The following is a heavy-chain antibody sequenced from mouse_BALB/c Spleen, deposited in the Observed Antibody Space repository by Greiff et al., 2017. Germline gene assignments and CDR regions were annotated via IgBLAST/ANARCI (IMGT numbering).Heavy chain of an antibody. J-gene: IGHJ3*01. V-gene: IGHV5-6-5*01. CDR3: ARGLYGNLFAY. D-gene: IGHD2-10*02. Sequence: DVKLVESGGGLVKPGGSLKLSCAASGFTFSSYAMSWVRQTPEKRLEWVASISSGGSTYYPDSVKGRFTISRDNARNILYLQMSSLRSEDTAMYYCARGLYGNLFAYWGQGTLVTVSA. CDR1: GFTFSSYA. CDR2: ISSGGST.